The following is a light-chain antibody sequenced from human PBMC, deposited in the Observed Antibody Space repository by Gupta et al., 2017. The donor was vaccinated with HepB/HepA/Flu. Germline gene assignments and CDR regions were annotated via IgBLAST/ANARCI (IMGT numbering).Light chain of an antibody. J-gene: IGLJ2*01. Sequence: SYELTQPPSVSVSPGQTASNTCSGDKLGEKYVSWYQHRPGQSPLLVISQDNKRPSGIPERFSGSNSGNTATLTISGTQAMDEADYYCQAWDSGTVVFGGGTKVTVL. V-gene: IGLV3-1*01. CDR3: QAWDSGTVV. CDR2: QDN. CDR1: KLGEKY.